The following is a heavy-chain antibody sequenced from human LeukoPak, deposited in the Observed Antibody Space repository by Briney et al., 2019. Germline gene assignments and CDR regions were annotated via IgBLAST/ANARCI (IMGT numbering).Heavy chain of an antibody. V-gene: IGHV3-30*18. CDR3: AKDFAPYSSSWTKSPFDY. CDR2: ISYDGSNK. J-gene: IGHJ4*02. CDR1: GFTFSSYG. D-gene: IGHD6-13*01. Sequence: GGSLRLSCAASGFTFSSYGMHWVRQAPGKGLEWVAVISYDGSNKYYADSVKGRFTISRDNSKNTLYLQMNSLRAEDTAVYYCAKDFAPYSSSWTKSPFDYWGQGTLVTVSS.